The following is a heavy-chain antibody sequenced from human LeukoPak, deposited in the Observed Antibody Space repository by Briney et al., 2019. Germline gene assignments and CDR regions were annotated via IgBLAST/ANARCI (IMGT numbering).Heavy chain of an antibody. J-gene: IGHJ6*03. CDR1: GGSIRSYY. D-gene: IGHD1-1*01. Sequence: PSETLSLTCTVSGGSIRSYYWSWIRQPPGKGLEWIGYIYYSGSTNYNPSLKSRVTISVDTSKNQFSLKLSSVTAADAAVYYCARAGTTGTVYYYYMDVWGKGTTVTVSS. V-gene: IGHV4-59*01. CDR2: IYYSGST. CDR3: ARAGTTGTVYYYYMDV.